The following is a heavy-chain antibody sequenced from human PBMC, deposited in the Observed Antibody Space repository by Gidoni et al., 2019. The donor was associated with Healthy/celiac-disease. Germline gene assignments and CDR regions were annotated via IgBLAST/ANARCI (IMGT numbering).Heavy chain of an antibody. V-gene: IGHV3-66*02. CDR1: GLTVSTNY. J-gene: IGHJ6*02. CDR3: AREVSYGSYCMDV. CDR2: IYSGGST. Sequence: EVQLVESGGGSVQPRGSLRLPRAPPGLTVSTNYMRWVRQAPGQGLEWVSVIYSGGSTYYADSVKGRFTISRDNSKNTLYLQMNSLRAEDTAVYYCAREVSYGSYCMDVWGQGTTVTVSS. D-gene: IGHD1-26*01.